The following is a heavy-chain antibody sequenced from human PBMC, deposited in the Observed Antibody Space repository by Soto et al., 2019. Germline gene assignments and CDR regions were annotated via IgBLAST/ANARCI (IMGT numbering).Heavy chain of an antibody. Sequence: SETLSLTCVVSGGSVSSGTYYWTWIRQPPGKGLEWIGYISNSGSTNYNPSLKSRVTISADTSKNQFSLKLNSVTAADTAVYYCARRNSVGNWLDPWGQGTLVTVSS. CDR3: ARRNSVGNWLDP. V-gene: IGHV4-61*01. J-gene: IGHJ5*02. D-gene: IGHD2-21*01. CDR2: ISNSGST. CDR1: GGSVSSGTYY.